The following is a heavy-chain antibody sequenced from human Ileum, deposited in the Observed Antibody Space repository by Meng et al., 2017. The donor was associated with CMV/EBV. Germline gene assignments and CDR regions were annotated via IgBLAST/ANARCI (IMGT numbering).Heavy chain of an antibody. Sequence: GGPLRPPCAAPGFSLSRNYMNWVRQAPGKGLEWVTVIYADGSTNYADSVKGRFTISRDNSKNTLYLQVNSLRIEDTAVYYCASGVYSGNWDPIRCDYWGQGTQVTVSS. CDR2: IYADGST. V-gene: IGHV3-66*02. J-gene: IGHJ4*02. CDR1: GFSLSRNY. CDR3: ASGVYSGNWDPIRCDY. D-gene: IGHD6-13*01.